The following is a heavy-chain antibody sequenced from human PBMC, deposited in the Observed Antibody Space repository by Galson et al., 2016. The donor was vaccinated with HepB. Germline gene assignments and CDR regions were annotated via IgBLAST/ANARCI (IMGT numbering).Heavy chain of an antibody. Sequence: SLRLSCAASGFPFRSYAMSWVRQAPGKGLEWVSAIIGNAYKTYYADSVKGRFTISRDNSKNMLYLQMNSLRAEDTALYYCAKDTLGRVVPAFSSWGQGTLVTVSS. CDR3: AKDTLGRVVPAFSS. CDR1: GFPFRSYA. J-gene: IGHJ4*02. CDR2: IIGNAYKT. V-gene: IGHV3-23*01. D-gene: IGHD3-10*01.